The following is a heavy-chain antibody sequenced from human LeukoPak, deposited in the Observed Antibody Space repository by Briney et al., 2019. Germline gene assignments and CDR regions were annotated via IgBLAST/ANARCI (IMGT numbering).Heavy chain of an antibody. J-gene: IGHJ2*01. D-gene: IGHD3-3*01. CDR3: ARDIYTGYDFWSGYFTYWYFDL. CDR1: GGSISSYY. V-gene: IGHV4-4*07. Sequence: SETLSLTCTDSGGSISSYYWSWIRQPAGKGLEWIGRIYTSGSTNYNPSLKSRVTMSVDTSKNQFSLKLSSVTAADTAVYYCARDIYTGYDFWSGYFTYWYFDLWGRGTLVTVSS. CDR2: IYTSGST.